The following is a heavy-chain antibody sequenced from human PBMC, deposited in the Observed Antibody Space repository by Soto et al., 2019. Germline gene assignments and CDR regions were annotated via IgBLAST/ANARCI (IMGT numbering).Heavy chain of an antibody. V-gene: IGHV1-2*02. D-gene: IGHD2-2*01. CDR1: GYTFTDYH. Sequence: ASVKVSCKTSGYTFTDYHIHWVRQAPGQEPEWMGWVYPKNGDTIYAQRFQGRVTLTRDTSISTVYMELSWLRSDDTAMYYCARVRGDIVVFPAAMTADYYYGMDVRGQGTTVTVS. CDR3: ARVRGDIVVFPAAMTADYYYGMDV. J-gene: IGHJ6*02. CDR2: VYPKNGDT.